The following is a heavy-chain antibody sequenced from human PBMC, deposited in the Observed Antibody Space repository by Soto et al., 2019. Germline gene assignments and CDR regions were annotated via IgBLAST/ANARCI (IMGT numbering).Heavy chain of an antibody. D-gene: IGHD1-26*01. J-gene: IGHJ4*02. CDR3: ARGGAMGVDY. Sequence: GGSLRLSCAASGFTFTRYSMNWVRQAPGKGLEWVSSISSTTNYIYYADSMKGRFTVSRDNAKNSVYLHVNTLRDEDTAVYYCARGGAMGVDYWGQGTLVTVSS. V-gene: IGHV3-21*01. CDR2: ISSTTNYI. CDR1: GFTFTRYS.